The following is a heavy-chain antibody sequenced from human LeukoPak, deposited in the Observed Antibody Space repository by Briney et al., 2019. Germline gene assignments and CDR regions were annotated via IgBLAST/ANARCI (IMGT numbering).Heavy chain of an antibody. J-gene: IGHJ4*02. D-gene: IGHD5-18*01. CDR3: ARVVYSFGAWYFDY. Sequence: SETLSLTCTVSGGSIRNYYWSWIRQPPGKGLEWIGRIYYSGSTNYNPSLKSRVTISVGTSKNQFSLKLSSVTAADTAVYFCARVVYSFGAWYFDYWGQGALVTVSS. CDR2: IYYSGST. V-gene: IGHV4-59*01. CDR1: GGSIRNYY.